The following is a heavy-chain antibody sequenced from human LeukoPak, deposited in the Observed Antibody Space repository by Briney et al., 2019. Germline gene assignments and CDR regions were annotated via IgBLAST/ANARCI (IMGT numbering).Heavy chain of an antibody. J-gene: IGHJ6*02. CDR3: ARDQVDGYEPPLWYYGMDV. CDR1: GFTFSSYG. V-gene: IGHV3-33*01. D-gene: IGHD2-15*01. Sequence: PGGSLRLSCAASGFTFSSYGMHWVRQAPGKGLEWVAVILYDGSNKYYADSVKGRFTISRDNSKNTLYLQMNSLRAEDTAVYYCARDQVDGYEPPLWYYGMDVWGQGTTVTVSS. CDR2: ILYDGSNK.